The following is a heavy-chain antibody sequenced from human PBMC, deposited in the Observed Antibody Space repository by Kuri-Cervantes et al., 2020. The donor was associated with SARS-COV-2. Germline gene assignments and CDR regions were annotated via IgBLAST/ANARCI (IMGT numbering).Heavy chain of an antibody. CDR3: ATNSVSDSYYNGDMDV. CDR1: GYSISSGYY. Sequence: GSLRLSCTVSGYSISSGYYWGWIRQPPGKGLEWIGSIYHSGSTYYNPSLRGRLTISVDTSKNQVSLKLTSVTAADTAVYYCATNSVSDSYYNGDMDVWGKGTTVTVSS. V-gene: IGHV4-38-2*02. D-gene: IGHD3-10*01. CDR2: IYHSGST. J-gene: IGHJ6*03.